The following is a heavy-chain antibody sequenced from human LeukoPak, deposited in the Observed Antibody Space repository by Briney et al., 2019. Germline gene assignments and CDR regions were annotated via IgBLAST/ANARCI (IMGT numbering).Heavy chain of an antibody. V-gene: IGHV4-59*08. Sequence: SETLSLTCTVSGGSISSYYWSWTRQPPGKGLEWLGYIYYSGSTNYNPSLKSRVTISVDTSKNQFSLKLSSVTAADTAVYYCARTYCGGDCSAANWFDPWGQGTLVTVSS. CDR3: ARTYCGGDCSAANWFDP. J-gene: IGHJ5*02. CDR2: IYYSGST. D-gene: IGHD2-21*02. CDR1: GGSISSYY.